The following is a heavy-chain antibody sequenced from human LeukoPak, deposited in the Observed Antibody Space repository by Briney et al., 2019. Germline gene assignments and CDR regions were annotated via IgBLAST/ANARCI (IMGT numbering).Heavy chain of an antibody. CDR2: IIPIFGTA. V-gene: IGHV1-69*05. CDR1: RGTFSSYA. Sequence: GASVKVSCKASRGTFSSYAISWVRQAPGQGLEWMGRIIPIFGTANYAQKFQGRVTITTDESTSTAYMELSSLRSEDTAVYYCARDLGIAAAGTWGQGTLVTVSS. CDR3: ARDLGIAAAGT. D-gene: IGHD6-13*01. J-gene: IGHJ4*02.